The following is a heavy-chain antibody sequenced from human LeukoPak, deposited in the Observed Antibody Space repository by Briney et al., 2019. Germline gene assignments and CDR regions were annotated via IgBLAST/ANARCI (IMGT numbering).Heavy chain of an antibody. CDR1: GYSISSGYY. V-gene: IGHV4-38-2*02. CDR2: IYHSGST. Sequence: SETLSLTCTVSGYSISSGYYWGWIRQPPGKGLEWIGSIYHSGSTYYNPSLKSRVTISVDTSKNQFSLKLSSVTAADTAVYYCASYGSGSYYNVYYYMDVWGKGTTVTVSS. J-gene: IGHJ6*03. CDR3: ASYGSGSYYNVYYYMDV. D-gene: IGHD3-10*01.